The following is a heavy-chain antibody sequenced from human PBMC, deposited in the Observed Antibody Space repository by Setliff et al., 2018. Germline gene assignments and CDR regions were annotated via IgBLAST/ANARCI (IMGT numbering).Heavy chain of an antibody. CDR1: GDSVSSGNYF. V-gene: IGHV4-30-4*08. CDR3: ARGRDSNGYYSDY. J-gene: IGHJ4*02. CDR2: IYYTGST. Sequence: PSETLSLTCFVSGDSVSSGNYFWSWIRQPPGKGLEWIGYIYYTGSTYYNPSLKSRVTMSVDTSKNQFSLRLYSVTAADTAVFYCARGRDSNGYYSDYWGQGALVTVSS. D-gene: IGHD3-22*01.